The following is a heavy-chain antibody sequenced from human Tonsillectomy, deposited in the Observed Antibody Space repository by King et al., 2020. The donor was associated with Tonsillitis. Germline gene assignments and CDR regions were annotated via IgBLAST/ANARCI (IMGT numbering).Heavy chain of an antibody. D-gene: IGHD6-6*01. J-gene: IGHJ6*02. CDR3: ARSEYSSSAYGMDV. V-gene: IGHV3-21*01. CDR2: ISSSSSYI. Sequence: VQLVESGGGLVKPGGSLRLSCAASGFTLSSYTMNWVRQAPGMGLEWVSSISSSSSYIYYADSVKGRLTISRDNAKNSLYLQMNSLRAEDTAVYYCARSEYSSSAYGMDVWGQGTTVTVSS. CDR1: GFTLSSYT.